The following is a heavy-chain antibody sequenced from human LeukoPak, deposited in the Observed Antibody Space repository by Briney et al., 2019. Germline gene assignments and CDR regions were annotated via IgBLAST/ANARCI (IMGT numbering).Heavy chain of an antibody. J-gene: IGHJ4*02. V-gene: IGHV2-5*02. CDR2: IYWDDDK. Sequence: SGPTLVNPTQTLTLTCTFSGFSLSTNDVGVGWIRQPPGEALEWLALIYWDDDKRYSPSQKSRLTITKDTSKNQVVLTMANMDPADTATYYCAFSKYSRSDFGSWGQGTLVTVSS. CDR3: AFSKYSRSDFGS. CDR1: GFSLSTNDVG. D-gene: IGHD6-6*01.